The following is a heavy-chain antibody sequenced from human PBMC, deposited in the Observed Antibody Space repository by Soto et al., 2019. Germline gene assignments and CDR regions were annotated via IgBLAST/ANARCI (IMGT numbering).Heavy chain of an antibody. CDR1: SVSISGYF. Sequence: SETLSLTWTVSSVSISGYFWSWIRQPPGKELELIAYIHYTGSSYYNPSLKSRVTISIDTSKNQFSLKLSSVSDADTAVYYCAKVGRIAAAGTWFDPWGQGTLVTVSS. CDR2: IHYTGSS. V-gene: IGHV4-59*01. D-gene: IGHD6-13*01. CDR3: AKVGRIAAAGTWFDP. J-gene: IGHJ5*02.